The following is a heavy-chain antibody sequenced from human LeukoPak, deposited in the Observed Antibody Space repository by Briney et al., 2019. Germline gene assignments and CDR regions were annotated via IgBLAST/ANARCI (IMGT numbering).Heavy chain of an antibody. Sequence: PSETLSLTCAVSGVSFDDYYWSWVRQTPGKGLEWIGEINHSGYTNDSPSLKSRVTLSIDTSRKQFALNLRSVTVADTGIYYCTRMTAGHDYWGQGTLVTVSS. CDR3: TRMTAGHDY. V-gene: IGHV4-34*01. J-gene: IGHJ4*02. CDR1: GVSFDDYY. D-gene: IGHD2-21*02. CDR2: INHSGYT.